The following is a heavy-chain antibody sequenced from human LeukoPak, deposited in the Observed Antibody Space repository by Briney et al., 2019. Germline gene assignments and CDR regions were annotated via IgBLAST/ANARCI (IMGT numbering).Heavy chain of an antibody. J-gene: IGHJ4*02. CDR1: GYTFTSYY. CDR3: AAYQNYCSGGSCYLD. CDR2: INPSGGST. Sequence: ASVKVSCKASGYTFTSYYMHWVRQAPGQGLEWMGIINPSGGSTSYAQKFQGRVTMTRDTSTSTVYMELSSLRSDDTAVYYCAAYQNYCSGGSCYLDWGQGTLVTVSS. D-gene: IGHD2-15*01. V-gene: IGHV1-46*01.